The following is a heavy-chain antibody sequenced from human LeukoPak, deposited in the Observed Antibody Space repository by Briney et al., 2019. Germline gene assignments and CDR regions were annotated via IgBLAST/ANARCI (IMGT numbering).Heavy chain of an antibody. D-gene: IGHD3-10*01. Sequence: ASVKVSCKVSGYTLTELSMHWVRQAPGKGLEWMGGFDPEDGETIYAQKFQGRVTMTEDTSTDTAYMELSSLRSEDTAVYYCTITMVRGVITGPDYWGQGTLVTVSS. J-gene: IGHJ4*02. CDR2: FDPEDGET. V-gene: IGHV1-24*01. CDR3: TITMVRGVITGPDY. CDR1: GYTLTELS.